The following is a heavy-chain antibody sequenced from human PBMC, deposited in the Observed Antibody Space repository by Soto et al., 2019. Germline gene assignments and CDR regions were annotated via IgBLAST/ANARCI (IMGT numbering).Heavy chain of an antibody. CDR1: GFTFSSYS. V-gene: IGHV3-21*01. Sequence: EVQLVESGGGLVKPGGSLRLSCAASGFTFSSYSMNWVRQAPGKGLEWVSSISRSRSYIYYADSVKGRFTISRDNAKNSLYLQMNSLRAEDTAVYYCAREWGLWFGELPSDYWGQGTLVTGSS. D-gene: IGHD3-10*01. J-gene: IGHJ4*02. CDR3: AREWGLWFGELPSDY. CDR2: ISRSRSYI.